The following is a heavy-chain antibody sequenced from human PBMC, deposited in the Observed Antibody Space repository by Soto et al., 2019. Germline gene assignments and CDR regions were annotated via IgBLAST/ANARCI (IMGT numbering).Heavy chain of an antibody. Sequence: GGSLRLSCAASGFTFSSYWMHWVRQAPGKGLVWVSRINSDGSSTSYADSVKGRFTISRDNAKNTLYLQMNSLRAEDTAVYYCARDPLRREYSGYDSIDYWGQGTLVTVSS. CDR2: INSDGSST. V-gene: IGHV3-74*01. J-gene: IGHJ4*02. CDR1: GFTFSSYW. CDR3: ARDPLRREYSGYDSIDY. D-gene: IGHD5-12*01.